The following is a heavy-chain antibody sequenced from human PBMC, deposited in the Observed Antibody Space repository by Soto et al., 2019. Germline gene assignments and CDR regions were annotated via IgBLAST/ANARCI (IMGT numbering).Heavy chain of an antibody. CDR1: GFSFSDYY. D-gene: IGHD2-15*01. Sequence: GGSLRLSCAASGFSFSDYYMGWIRQAPGKGLAWVSYISSSGSTIYYAASVKGRFTISRDNAKNSLYLQMNSLRAEDPAVYYCARSNRLSHYYFDYGVHGTLVNFS. CDR2: ISSSGSTI. CDR3: ARSNRLSHYYFDY. V-gene: IGHV3-11*01. J-gene: IGHJ4*01.